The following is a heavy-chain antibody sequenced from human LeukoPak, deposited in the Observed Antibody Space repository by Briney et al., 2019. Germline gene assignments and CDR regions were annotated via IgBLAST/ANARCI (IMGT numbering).Heavy chain of an antibody. CDR2: IYSGGST. CDR1: GFTVNNNY. J-gene: IGHJ4*02. CDR3: ARDLDWY. D-gene: IGHD3/OR15-3a*01. V-gene: IGHV3-66*02. Sequence: PGGSLRPSCAASGFTVNNNYMSWVRQAPGKGLEWVSVIYSGGSTYYADSVKGRFTISRDKSKNTLYLQMNSLRVEDTAVYYCARDLDWYWGQGTLVTVSS.